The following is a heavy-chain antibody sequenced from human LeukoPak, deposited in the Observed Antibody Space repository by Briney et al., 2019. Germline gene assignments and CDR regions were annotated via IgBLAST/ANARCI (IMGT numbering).Heavy chain of an antibody. CDR3: ARSIYDPSFTGTTKHYYYMDV. D-gene: IGHD1-1*01. Sequence: GASVKVSCKASGYTFTSYGISWVRQAPGQGLEWMGGIIPIFGTANSAQKFQGRVTISADESTSTAYLEVSSLRSEDSAVYYCARSIYDPSFTGTTKHYYYMDVWGKGTTVTISS. J-gene: IGHJ6*03. CDR2: IIPIFGTA. V-gene: IGHV1-69*13. CDR1: GYTFTSYG.